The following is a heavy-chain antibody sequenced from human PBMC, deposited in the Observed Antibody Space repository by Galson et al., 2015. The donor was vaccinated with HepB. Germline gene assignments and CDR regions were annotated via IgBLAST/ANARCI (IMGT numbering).Heavy chain of an antibody. V-gene: IGHV1-46*01. CDR1: GYTFTTYY. Sequence: SVKVSCKASGYTFTTYYIHWVRQAPGQGLEWMAIINSGDGDATYAQKFQGRVTTTRDTSTSTVYMELSSLRFEDTAVYYCASSEDIGGYYDSSVYWGRGTLVTVSS. D-gene: IGHD3-22*01. J-gene: IGHJ4*02. CDR2: INSGDGDA. CDR3: ASSEDIGGYYDSSVY.